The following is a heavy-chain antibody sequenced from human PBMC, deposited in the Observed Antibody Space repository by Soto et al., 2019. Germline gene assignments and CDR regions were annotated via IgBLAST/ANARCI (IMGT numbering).Heavy chain of an antibody. CDR1: GFTFSSYA. V-gene: IGHV3-23*01. D-gene: IGHD3-10*01. CDR3: AKRDTMVRGVHDY. J-gene: IGHJ4*02. Sequence: EVQVLESGGGLVQPGGSLRLSCAASGFTFSSYAMSWVRQAPGKGLEWVATLSGSGGSTYYADSVKGRFTISRDNSKNTLYLQMDSRRDEDTAVYYCAKRDTMVRGVHDYWGQGTLVTVSS. CDR2: LSGSGGST.